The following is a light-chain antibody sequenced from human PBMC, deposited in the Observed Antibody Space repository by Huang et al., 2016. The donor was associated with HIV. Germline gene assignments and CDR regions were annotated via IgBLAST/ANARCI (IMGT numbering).Light chain of an antibody. V-gene: IGKV3-15*01. CDR1: RSVSTN. Sequence: EIVMTQSPATLSVSPGQRVTLSCRANRSVSTNLAWYQQGHGQAPRLLIYGSSTSAPGIPPRFSGSGSGTDFSLTISSLQSEDFALYYCHQYNNWLLSFGGGTRV. CDR3: HQYNNWLLS. J-gene: IGKJ4*01. CDR2: GSS.